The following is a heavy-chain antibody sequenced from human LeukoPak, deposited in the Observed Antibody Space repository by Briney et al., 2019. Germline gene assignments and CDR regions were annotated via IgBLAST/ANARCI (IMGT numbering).Heavy chain of an antibody. CDR2: IYTGGNT. D-gene: IGHD7-27*01. CDR3: ARASWEYDY. J-gene: IGHJ4*02. CDR1: GASISSYY. V-gene: IGHV4-4*09. Sequence: SETLSLTCTVSGASISSYYWSWIRRPPGKGLEWIGYIYTGGNTSYNPSLKSRVTISWDTSKNQFSLKLSSVTAADTAVYYCARASWEYDYWGQGTLVTVSS.